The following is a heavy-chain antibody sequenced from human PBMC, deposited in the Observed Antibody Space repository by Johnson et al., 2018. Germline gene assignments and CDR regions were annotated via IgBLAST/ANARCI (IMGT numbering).Heavy chain of an antibody. V-gene: IGHV3-49*03. CDR2: IRSKAYGGTT. CDR3: PSPESSGYTPFDI. J-gene: IGHJ3*02. CDR1: GFTFGDYA. D-gene: IGHD3-22*01. Sequence: VQLVESGGGLVQPGRSLRLSCTASGFTFGDYAMSWFRQAPGKVLEWVGFIRSKAYGGTTEYAASVKGRFTIARDDSKSIAYLQMNSLNTEDTAVYYCPSPESSGYTPFDIGGQGTRVTVSS.